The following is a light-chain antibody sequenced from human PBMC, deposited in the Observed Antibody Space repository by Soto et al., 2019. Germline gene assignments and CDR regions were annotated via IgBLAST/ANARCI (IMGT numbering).Light chain of an antibody. CDR3: SSYTTGSLVV. V-gene: IGLV2-14*01. J-gene: IGLJ2*01. CDR1: SSDVGAYDY. CDR2: KVS. Sequence: QSALTQAASVSGSPGQSITISCTGTSSDVGAYDYVTWYQQHPGKAPKVMIYKVSNRPSGVSNRFSGSKSGNTASLTISGLQAEDEADYYCSSYTTGSLVVFGRGTKLTVL.